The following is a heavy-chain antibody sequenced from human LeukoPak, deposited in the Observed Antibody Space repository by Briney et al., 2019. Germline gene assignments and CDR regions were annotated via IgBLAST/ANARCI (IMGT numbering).Heavy chain of an antibody. J-gene: IGHJ4*02. Sequence: GESLKISCKGSGYSFTSYWIGWVRQMPGKDLEWMGIIYPGDSDTRYSPSFQGQVTISADKSISTAYLQWSSLKASDTAMYYCARRPPYCSGGSCFYYFDYWGQGTLVTVSS. V-gene: IGHV5-51*01. D-gene: IGHD2-15*01. CDR1: GYSFTSYW. CDR3: ARRPPYCSGGSCFYYFDY. CDR2: IYPGDSDT.